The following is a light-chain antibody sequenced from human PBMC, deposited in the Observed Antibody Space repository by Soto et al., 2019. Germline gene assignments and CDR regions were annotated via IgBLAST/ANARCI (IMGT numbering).Light chain of an antibody. CDR3: QQYNNWPWT. J-gene: IGKJ1*01. CDR1: QSVSSN. V-gene: IGKV3-15*01. Sequence: EIVMTQSPATLSVSPGERATLSCRASQSVSSNLAWYQQKPGQAPRLLIYAASTRATTIPARFSGSESGTEFTLTISSLQSEDFALYYCQQYNNWPWTFGQGTKVEIK. CDR2: AAS.